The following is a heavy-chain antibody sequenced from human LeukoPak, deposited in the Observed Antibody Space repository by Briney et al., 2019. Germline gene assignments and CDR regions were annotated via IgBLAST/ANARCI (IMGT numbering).Heavy chain of an antibody. Sequence: KASGTLSLTCAVSGGSISSSNWWSWVRQPPGKGLEWIGEIYHSGSTNYNPSLKSRVTISVDTSKNQFPLKLSSVTAADTAVYYCASCIANYYYYYMDVWGKGTTVTVSS. CDR3: ASCIANYYYYYMDV. D-gene: IGHD6-13*01. CDR2: IYHSGST. V-gene: IGHV4-4*02. J-gene: IGHJ6*03. CDR1: GGSISSSNW.